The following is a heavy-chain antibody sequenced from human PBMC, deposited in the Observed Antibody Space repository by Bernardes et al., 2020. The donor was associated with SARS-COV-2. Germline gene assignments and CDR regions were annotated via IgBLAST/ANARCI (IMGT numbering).Heavy chain of an antibody. CDR3: AREYTYGFDS. Sequence: VGSLLLSCAASGFTFSSSVMNWVRQAPGPGLAWVSYISTGGSTKYYADSVKGRFTISRDNAKNSLYLQMNSLRAEDTAVYYCAREYTYGFDSWGQGTLVTVSS. J-gene: IGHJ4*02. CDR1: GFTFSSSV. V-gene: IGHV3-48*03. CDR2: ISTGGSTK. D-gene: IGHD5-18*01.